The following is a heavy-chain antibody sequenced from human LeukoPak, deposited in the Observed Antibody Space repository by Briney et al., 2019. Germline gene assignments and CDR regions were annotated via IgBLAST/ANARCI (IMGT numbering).Heavy chain of an antibody. CDR3: ARDPTADDY. V-gene: IGHV3-21*01. D-gene: IGHD2-2*01. Sequence: GGSLRLSCKASGFAFSNYAMNWVRQAPGKGLEWVSSITSVSSYKYYADSVKGRFTISRDNAKNSLFLQMNSLRAEDTAIYYCARDPTADDYWGQGTLVTVSS. CDR1: GFAFSNYA. J-gene: IGHJ4*02. CDR2: ITSVSSYK.